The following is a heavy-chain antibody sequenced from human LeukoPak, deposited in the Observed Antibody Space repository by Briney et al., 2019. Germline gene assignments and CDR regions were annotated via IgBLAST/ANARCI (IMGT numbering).Heavy chain of an antibody. J-gene: IGHJ4*02. CDR2: ISYDGSKK. D-gene: IGHD6-19*01. CDR1: GFTFSGYG. CDR3: AKESSGWYGFDF. V-gene: IGHV3-30*18. Sequence: GGSLRLSCAASGFTFSGYGMHWVRQAPGKGLEWVAVISYDGSKKYYADSVKGRFTISRDNSKNTLYLQVDSLRPEDTAVFHCAKESSGWYGFDFWGQGTLVIVSS.